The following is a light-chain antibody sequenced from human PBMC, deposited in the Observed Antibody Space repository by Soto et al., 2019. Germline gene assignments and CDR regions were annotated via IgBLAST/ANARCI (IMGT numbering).Light chain of an antibody. V-gene: IGLV2-14*01. J-gene: IGLJ1*01. CDR3: SSYTSSSTLYV. CDR2: EVS. CDR1: SSDVGGYNY. Sequence: QSGLTQPASVSGSPGQSITISCTGTSSDVGGYNYVSWYQQHPGKAPKLMIYEVSNRPSGVSNRFSGSKSGNTASLTISGLQAEDEADYYCSSYTSSSTLYVFGPGTKLTVL.